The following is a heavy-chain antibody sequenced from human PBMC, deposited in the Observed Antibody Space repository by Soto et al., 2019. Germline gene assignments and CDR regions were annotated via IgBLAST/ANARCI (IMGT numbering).Heavy chain of an antibody. Sequence: EVQLVESGGGLVKPGGSLRLSCAASGFTFSSYSMNWVRQAPGKGLEWVSSISSSSSYIYYADSVKGRFTISRDNAKNSLYLQMNSLRADDTAVYYCARDSTYCGGDWCFQHWGQGTLVTVSS. D-gene: IGHD2-21*02. V-gene: IGHV3-21*01. J-gene: IGHJ1*01. CDR3: ARDSTYCGGDWCFQH. CDR2: ISSSSSYI. CDR1: GFTFSSYS.